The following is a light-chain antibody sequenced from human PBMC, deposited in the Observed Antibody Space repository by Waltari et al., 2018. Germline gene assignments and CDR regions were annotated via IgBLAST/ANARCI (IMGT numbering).Light chain of an antibody. CDR2: LGS. Sequence: DIVMTQSPLSLPVTPGAPASISCRSSQSLLHSNGKIFFVWYLQKQGQSPQLLIYLGSNRASGVPDRFSGSRSGTDFTLKISRVEAEDVGVYYCMQALQTPYTFGQGTKLEIK. V-gene: IGKV2-28*01. CDR3: MQALQTPYT. J-gene: IGKJ2*01. CDR1: QSLLHSNGKIF.